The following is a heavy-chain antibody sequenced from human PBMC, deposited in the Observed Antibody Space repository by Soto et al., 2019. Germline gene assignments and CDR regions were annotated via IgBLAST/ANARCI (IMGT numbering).Heavy chain of an antibody. J-gene: IGHJ4*02. CDR3: ASPRITGPILGFDY. CDR2: IIPIFGTA. V-gene: IGHV1-69*01. D-gene: IGHD1-20*01. Sequence: QVQLVQSGAEVKKPGSPVKVSGKASGATFSSYAISWFRQAPGKGLEWRGGIIPIFGTANYAQTFQGRVTITADESTSTAYMELSSLRSEDTAVYYWASPRITGPILGFDYWGQGTLVTVSS. CDR1: GATFSSYA.